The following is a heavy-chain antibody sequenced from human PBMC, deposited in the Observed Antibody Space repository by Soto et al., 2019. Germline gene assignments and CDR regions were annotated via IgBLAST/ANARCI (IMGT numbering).Heavy chain of an antibody. V-gene: IGHV4-39*01. CDR2: VHYSGGT. CDR1: GGSVSSSPYF. D-gene: IGHD3-16*01. J-gene: IGHJ4*02. CDR3: ATYGCY. Sequence: LQLQESGPGLVKPSETLSLTCTVSGGSVSSSPYFWGWIRQTPGKGLEWIGIVHYSGGTSYSPSLESRVTICIDTSKNQFSLKVASVTAADTAVYYCATYGCYWGQGTLVTVSS.